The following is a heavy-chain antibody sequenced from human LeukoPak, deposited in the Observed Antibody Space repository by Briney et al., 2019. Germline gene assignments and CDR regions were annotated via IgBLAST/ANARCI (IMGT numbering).Heavy chain of an antibody. J-gene: IGHJ6*02. V-gene: IGHV4-39*07. CDR2: IYYSGST. CDR3: ARESGYAGMDV. Sequence: SETLSLTCTVSGGSISSSSYYWGWIRQPPGKGLEWIGSIYYSGSTYYNPSLKSRVTISVDTSKNQFSLKLSSVTAAGTAVYYCARESGYAGMDVWGQGTTVTVSS. D-gene: IGHD5-12*01. CDR1: GGSISSSSYY.